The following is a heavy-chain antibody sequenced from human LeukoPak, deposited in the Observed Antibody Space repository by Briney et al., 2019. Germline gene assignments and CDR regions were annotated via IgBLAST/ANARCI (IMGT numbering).Heavy chain of an antibody. Sequence: GGSLRLSCAASGFTFSSYAMSWVRQAPGKGLEWVSAISGSGGGTYYADSVKGRFTISRDDYKNTMYLQMKNLRAEDTAVYYCAKDGAWLRFDDWGQGILVTVSS. V-gene: IGHV3-23*01. CDR2: ISGSGGGT. CDR1: GFTFSSYA. D-gene: IGHD5-12*01. CDR3: AKDGAWLRFDD. J-gene: IGHJ4*02.